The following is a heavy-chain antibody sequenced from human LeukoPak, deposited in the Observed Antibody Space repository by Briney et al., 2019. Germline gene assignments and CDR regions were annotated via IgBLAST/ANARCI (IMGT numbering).Heavy chain of an antibody. Sequence: ASVKVSCKASGYTSTSYGISWVRQAPGQGLEWMGWISAYNGNTNYAQKLQGRVTMTTDTSTKTAYMELRSLRSEDTAVYYCATRGPGGATNFDYWGQGTLVTVSS. D-gene: IGHD1-26*01. CDR2: ISAYNGNT. J-gene: IGHJ4*02. CDR3: ATRGPGGATNFDY. CDR1: GYTSTSYG. V-gene: IGHV1-18*01.